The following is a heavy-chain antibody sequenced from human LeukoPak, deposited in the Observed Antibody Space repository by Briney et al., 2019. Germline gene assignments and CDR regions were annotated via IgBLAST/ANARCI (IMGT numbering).Heavy chain of an antibody. CDR1: GGSISRYY. D-gene: IGHD5-12*01. CDR3: DRVDVGYNGYADNWLDP. J-gene: IGHJ5*02. CDR2: VYTSGST. Sequence: SETLSLTCTVSGGSISRYYWSWIRQPPGKGLEWIGRVYTSGSTNYNPSLKRLVTIPLDTTKNQSSLRLSSVTAADKAVYYCDRVDVGYNGYADNWLDPWGQGTLVTVS. V-gene: IGHV4-4*07.